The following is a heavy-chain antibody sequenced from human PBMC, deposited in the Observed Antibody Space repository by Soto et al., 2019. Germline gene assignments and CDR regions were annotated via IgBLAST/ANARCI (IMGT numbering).Heavy chain of an antibody. D-gene: IGHD3-9*01. CDR2: ISGSGGST. CDR1: GFTFSSYA. J-gene: IGHJ3*02. CDR3: AKSGSYYDILTGYYTADAFDI. Sequence: PGGSLRLSCAASGFTFSSYAMSWVRQAPGKGLEWVSAISGSGGSTYYADSVKGRFTISRDNSKNTLYLQMNSLRAEDTAVYYCAKSGSYYDILTGYYTADAFDIWGQGTMVTVSS. V-gene: IGHV3-23*01.